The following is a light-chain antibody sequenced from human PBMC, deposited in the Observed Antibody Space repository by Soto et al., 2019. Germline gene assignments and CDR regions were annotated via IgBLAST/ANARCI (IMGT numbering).Light chain of an antibody. J-gene: IGLJ1*01. CDR1: SSDVGGYNY. Sequence: QSALTQPRSVSGSPGQSVTISCTGTSSDVGGYNYVSWYQQHPGKAPKLMIYDVSKRPSGVPDRFSGSKSGNTASLTISGLQAEDAADSYCCSYAGTLYVFGTATKVTVL. V-gene: IGLV2-11*01. CDR3: CSYAGTLYV. CDR2: DVS.